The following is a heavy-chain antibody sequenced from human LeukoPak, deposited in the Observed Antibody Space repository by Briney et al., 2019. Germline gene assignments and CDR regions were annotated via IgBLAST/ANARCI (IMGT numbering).Heavy chain of an antibody. D-gene: IGHD4-23*01. J-gene: IGHJ4*02. CDR3: VRDGGGNFDY. Sequence: GGSLRLSCAASGFTFSSYAMSWVRQAPGKGLEWVSAISGSGGSTYYADSVRGRFTISRDNAKDSLSLQMNSLRVEDTAVYYCVRDGGGNFDYWGRGTLVTVSS. CDR1: GFTFSSYA. CDR2: ISGSGGST. V-gene: IGHV3-23*01.